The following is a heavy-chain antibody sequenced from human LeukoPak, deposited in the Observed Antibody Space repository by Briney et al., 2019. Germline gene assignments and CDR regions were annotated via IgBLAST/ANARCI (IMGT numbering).Heavy chain of an antibody. D-gene: IGHD4-23*01. J-gene: IGHJ4*02. CDR2: IASDGSST. CDR3: ARGRPHGNDY. CDR1: GLTFSSHW. Sequence: GGSLRLSCAASGLTFSSHWMHWVRQAPGKGLVWVSRIASDGSSTTYADSVKGRFSISRDNAKSTLYLQMNSLRVEDTAVYYCARGRPHGNDYWGQGTLVTVSS. V-gene: IGHV3-74*01.